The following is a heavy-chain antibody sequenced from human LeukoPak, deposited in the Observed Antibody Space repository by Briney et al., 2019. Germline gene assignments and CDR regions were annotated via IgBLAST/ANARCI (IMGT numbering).Heavy chain of an antibody. Sequence: GGSLRLSCAASGFTFSSYSMNWVRQAPGKGLEWVSSISSSSSYIYYADSVKGRFTISRDNAKNSLYLQMNSLRAEDTAVYHCARDIGGGSYGYWGQGTLVTVSS. CDR1: GFTFSSYS. J-gene: IGHJ4*02. V-gene: IGHV3-21*01. CDR2: ISSSSSYI. CDR3: ARDIGGGSYGY. D-gene: IGHD1-26*01.